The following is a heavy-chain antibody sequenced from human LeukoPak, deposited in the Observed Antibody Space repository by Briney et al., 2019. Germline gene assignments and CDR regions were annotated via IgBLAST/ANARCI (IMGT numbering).Heavy chain of an antibody. CDR1: GFTFSNCG. D-gene: IGHD2-21*02. CDR2: IWNDGNNK. Sequence: QTGGSLRLSCAASGFTFSNCGMHWVRQAPGKGLEWVAFIWNDGNNKYYADSVKGRFTISRDDSKNTLYLQMDSLRAEDTAVYYCARDGSLVTATVIDYWGQGTLVTVSS. J-gene: IGHJ4*02. V-gene: IGHV3-33*01. CDR3: ARDGSLVTATVIDY.